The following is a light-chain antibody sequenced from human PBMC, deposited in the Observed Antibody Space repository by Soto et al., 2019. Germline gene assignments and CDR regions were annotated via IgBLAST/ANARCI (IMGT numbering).Light chain of an antibody. CDR2: DVS. J-gene: IGLJ1*01. Sequence: QSVLTQPASVSGSPGQSITISCTGTRSDVGAHNFVSWYQHHPGKAPKLIIYDVSNRPSGVPTRFSGSKSGNTATLTISGLQAEEEADYYCNACTVTNVYVFGTGTKVTVL. V-gene: IGLV2-14*01. CDR3: NACTVTNVYV. CDR1: RSDVGAHNF.